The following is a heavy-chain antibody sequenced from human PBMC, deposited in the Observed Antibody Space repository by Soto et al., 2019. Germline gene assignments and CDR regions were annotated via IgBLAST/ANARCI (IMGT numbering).Heavy chain of an antibody. Sequence: ASVKVSCKASGYTFSSYGISWVRQAPGEGLEWMGWISGYSGHTYYAQKFQGRVTMTTDTSTNTVYMELRSLRSDDTAVYYCAREWDNKSEHSSGWYDDFWGQGTLVTVSS. V-gene: IGHV1-18*01. J-gene: IGHJ4*02. CDR1: GYTFSSYG. CDR2: ISGYSGHT. D-gene: IGHD6-19*01. CDR3: AREWDNKSEHSSGWYDDF.